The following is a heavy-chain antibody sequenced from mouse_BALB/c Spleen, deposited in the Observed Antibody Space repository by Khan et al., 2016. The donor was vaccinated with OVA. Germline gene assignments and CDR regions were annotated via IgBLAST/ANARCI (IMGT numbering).Heavy chain of an antibody. CDR3: ARSLVDYYEMDY. CDR1: GFTFSSFA. D-gene: IGHD2-2*01. CDR2: ISTGGHYT. Sequence: EVQLVESGGGVVKPGGSLKLSCSASGFTFSSFAMSWVRQTPEKRLEWVATISTGGHYTFYPDSVKGRFTISRDHDRNSLYLQMLSLRSEEMAIFYCARSLVDYYEMDYWGQGTSVTVSS. V-gene: IGHV5-9-3*01. J-gene: IGHJ4*01.